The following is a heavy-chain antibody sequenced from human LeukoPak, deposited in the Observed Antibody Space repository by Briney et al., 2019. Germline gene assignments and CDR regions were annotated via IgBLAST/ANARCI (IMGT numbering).Heavy chain of an antibody. J-gene: IGHJ4*02. Sequence: KPGGSLRLSCAASGFTFSSYSMNWVRQAPGKGLEWVSSISSSSYIYYADSVKGRFTISRDNAKNSLYLQMNSLRAEDTAVYYCARAGSSGWYSRNFDYWGQGTLVTVSS. V-gene: IGHV3-21*01. CDR3: ARAGSSGWYSRNFDY. D-gene: IGHD6-19*01. CDR2: ISSSSYI. CDR1: GFTFSSYS.